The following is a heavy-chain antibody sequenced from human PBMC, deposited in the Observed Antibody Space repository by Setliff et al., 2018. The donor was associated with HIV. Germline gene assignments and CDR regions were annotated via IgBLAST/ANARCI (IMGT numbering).Heavy chain of an antibody. J-gene: IGHJ5*02. CDR1: GDSISSYS. D-gene: IGHD3-10*01. V-gene: IGHV4-4*09. CDR3: ARRIDDSGSFPDKNWFDT. Sequence: SETLSLTCTVSGDSISSYSWNWIRQSPGGGLEWIGFIFSSGSIKYNPSLQSRVTMSIDTSKNQFSLRLTSVTAADTAVYYCARRIDDSGSFPDKNWFDTWGQGSLVTVSS. CDR2: IFSSGSI.